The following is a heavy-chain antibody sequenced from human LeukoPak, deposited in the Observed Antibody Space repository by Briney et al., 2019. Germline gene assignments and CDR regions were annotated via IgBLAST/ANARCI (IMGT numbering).Heavy chain of an antibody. J-gene: IGHJ4*02. D-gene: IGHD6-6*01. CDR1: GVSISSNSYY. Sequence: KPSETLSLTCTVSGVSISSNSYYWGWIRQPPGKELEWVGSMSYGGSTYYNPSLKSRVTMSVDTSKNQFSLKLTSVTAADTAVCHCARHPFAAHHRVDYWGQGTLVTVSS. V-gene: IGHV4-39*01. CDR2: MSYGGST. CDR3: ARHPFAAHHRVDY.